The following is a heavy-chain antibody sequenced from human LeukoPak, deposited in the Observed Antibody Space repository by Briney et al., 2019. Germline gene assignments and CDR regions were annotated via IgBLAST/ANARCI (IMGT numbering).Heavy chain of an antibody. V-gene: IGHV4-59*08. D-gene: IGHD4-11*01. Sequence: SETLSLTCTVSSGSINSYYWTWIRQPPGKGLEWIGNTFYSGSTNYNPSLMSRVSISVDTSKNQFSLKLSSVTAADTAVYYCARTRLSNYYFDCWGQGTLVTVSS. CDR3: ARTRLSNYYFDC. CDR1: SGSINSYY. CDR2: TFYSGST. J-gene: IGHJ4*02.